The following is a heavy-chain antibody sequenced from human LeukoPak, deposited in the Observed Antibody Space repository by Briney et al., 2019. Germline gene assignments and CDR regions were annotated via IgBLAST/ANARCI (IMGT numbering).Heavy chain of an antibody. Sequence: SETLSLTCTVSGGSISSSSYYWGWIRQPPGKGLEWIGSFYYSGSTYYNPSLKSRVTISVDTSKNQFSLKLSSVTAADTAVYYCARQKETYYDILTGYYITDNWGQGTLVTVSS. J-gene: IGHJ4*02. V-gene: IGHV4-39*01. CDR1: GGSISSSSYY. D-gene: IGHD3-9*01. CDR3: ARQKETYYDILTGYYITDN. CDR2: FYYSGST.